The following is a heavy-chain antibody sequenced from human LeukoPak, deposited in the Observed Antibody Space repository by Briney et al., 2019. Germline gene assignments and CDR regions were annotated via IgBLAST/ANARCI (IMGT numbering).Heavy chain of an antibody. CDR3: AREDLKLPHNWFDP. CDR2: ITSAGDT. CDR1: GGSISPYF. J-gene: IGHJ5*02. Sequence: SETLSLTCTVSGGSISPYFWSWIRQPAGKGLEWIGRITSAGDTVYNPSLRGRVTMSLDTSKNQFSLILSSVTASDTALYYCAREDLKLPHNWFDPWGQGTLVTVSS. V-gene: IGHV4-4*07.